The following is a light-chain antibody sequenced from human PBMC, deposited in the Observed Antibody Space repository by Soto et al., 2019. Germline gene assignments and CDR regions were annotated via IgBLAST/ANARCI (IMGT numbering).Light chain of an antibody. CDR2: DVN. J-gene: IGLJ1*01. CDR3: SSYTSSRTHV. CDR1: SSDVGGYNH. Sequence: QSALTQPASVSGTPGQSITISCTGTSSDVGGYNHVSWYQHLPGKAPKVMIYDVNNRPSGASNRFSGSKSGNTASLTISGLQADDEADYYCSSYTSSRTHVFGTGTKLTVL. V-gene: IGLV2-14*03.